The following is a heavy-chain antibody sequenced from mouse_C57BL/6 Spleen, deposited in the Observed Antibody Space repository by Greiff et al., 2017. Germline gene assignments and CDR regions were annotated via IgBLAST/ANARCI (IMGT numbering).Heavy chain of an antibody. CDR2: IHPNSGST. V-gene: IGHV1-64*01. Sequence: VQGVESGAELVKPGASVKLSCKASGYTFTSYWMHWVKQRPGQGLEWIGMIHPNSGSTNYNEKFKSQATLTVDKSSSTAYMQLSSLTSEDSAVYDCARQDYGNLAWFAYWGQGTLVTVAA. CDR3: ARQDYGNLAWFAY. J-gene: IGHJ3*01. D-gene: IGHD2-1*01. CDR1: GYTFTSYW.